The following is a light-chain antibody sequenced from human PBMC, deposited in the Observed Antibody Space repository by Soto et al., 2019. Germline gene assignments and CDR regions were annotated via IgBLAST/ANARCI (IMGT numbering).Light chain of an antibody. J-gene: IGLJ3*02. CDR2: EVS. Sequence: QSALTQPASVSGSPGQSITISCTGTSSDVGGYNYVSWYQQHPGKAPKLMIYEVSNRPSGVSNRFSGSKSGNTASLTISGLQADDEADYYCQSYDNSLTEWVFGGGTKLTVL. V-gene: IGLV2-14*01. CDR1: SSDVGGYNY. CDR3: QSYDNSLTEWV.